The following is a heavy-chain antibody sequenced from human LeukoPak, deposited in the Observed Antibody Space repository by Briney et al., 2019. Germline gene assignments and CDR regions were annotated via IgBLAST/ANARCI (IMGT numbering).Heavy chain of an antibody. Sequence: QPGRSLRLSCAASGFTFSSYGMHWVRQAPGKGLEWVAVIWYDGSNKYYADSVKGRFTISRDNSKNTLYLQMSSLRAEDTAAYYCARDAAGFDYWGQGTLVTVSS. V-gene: IGHV3-33*01. D-gene: IGHD6-13*01. J-gene: IGHJ4*02. CDR2: IWYDGSNK. CDR1: GFTFSSYG. CDR3: ARDAAGFDY.